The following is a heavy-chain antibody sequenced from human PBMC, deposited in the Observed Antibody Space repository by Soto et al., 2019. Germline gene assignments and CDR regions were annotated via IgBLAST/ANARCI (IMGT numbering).Heavy chain of an antibody. J-gene: IGHJ4*02. V-gene: IGHV1-18*01. Sequence: ASVKVSCKASGYTFSSHGITWLRQAPGQGLEWMGWISTYNGDTNYAQNFQGRVTMTTDTSTSTVYMELRSLRSDDTAVYYCARTCSSSSCYHIYWGQGTQVTAPQ. CDR2: ISTYNGDT. D-gene: IGHD2-2*01. CDR3: ARTCSSSSCYHIY. CDR1: GYTFSSHG.